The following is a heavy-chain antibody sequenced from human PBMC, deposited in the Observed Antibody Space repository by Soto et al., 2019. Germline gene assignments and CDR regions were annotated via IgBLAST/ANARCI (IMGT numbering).Heavy chain of an antibody. CDR3: ARSGSGSGWL. D-gene: IGHD6-19*01. CDR1: GGSVRSGRFY. V-gene: IGHV4-61*01. CDR2: IYYSGST. J-gene: IGHJ4*02. Sequence: SETLSVTCTVSGGSVRSGRFYWIWIRHPPGKGLEWIGYIYYSGSTKYNPSLRSRVTISVDTSKNQFSLKLTSVTAADTAVYYCARSGSGSGWLGGQGTLVTVSS.